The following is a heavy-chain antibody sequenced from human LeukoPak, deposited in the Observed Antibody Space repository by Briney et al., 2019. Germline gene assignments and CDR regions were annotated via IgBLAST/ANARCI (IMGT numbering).Heavy chain of an antibody. CDR2: ISAYNGNT. CDR1: GYTFPSYG. J-gene: IGHJ1*01. D-gene: IGHD6-13*01. Sequence: ASVKVSCLASGYTFPSYGISWVRQAPGQGLAWMGWISAYNGNTNYAQKLQGRVTMTTDTSTSTAYMELRSLRSDDTAVYYCARDSSSWYEGYFQHWGQGTLVTVSS. V-gene: IGHV1-18*01. CDR3: ARDSSSWYEGYFQH.